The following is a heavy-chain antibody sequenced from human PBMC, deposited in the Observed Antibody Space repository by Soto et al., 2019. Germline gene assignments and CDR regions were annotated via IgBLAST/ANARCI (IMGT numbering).Heavy chain of an antibody. J-gene: IGHJ4*02. CDR1: GFTFSSYG. Sequence: SGGSLRLSCAASGFTFSSYGMHWVRQAPGKGLEWVAVISYDGSNKYYADSVKGRFTISRDNSKNTLYLQMNSLRAEDTAVYYCARNFPDSSSRYWAWYFAYWGQGTLVTVSS. D-gene: IGHD6-13*01. CDR2: ISYDGSNK. V-gene: IGHV3-30*03. CDR3: ARNFPDSSSRYWAWYFAY.